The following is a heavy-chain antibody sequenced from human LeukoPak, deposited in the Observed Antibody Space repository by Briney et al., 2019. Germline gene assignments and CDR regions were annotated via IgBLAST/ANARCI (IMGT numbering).Heavy chain of an antibody. V-gene: IGHV4-34*01. CDR1: GGSFSGYY. D-gene: IGHD2-15*01. Sequence: SETLSLTCAVYGGSFSGYYWSWIRQPPGKGLEWIGEINHSGSTNYNPSLKSRVTISVDTSKNQFSLKLSSVTAADTAVYYCAREGICSGGSCYYLDYWGQGTLVTVSS. CDR2: INHSGST. J-gene: IGHJ4*02. CDR3: AREGICSGGSCYYLDY.